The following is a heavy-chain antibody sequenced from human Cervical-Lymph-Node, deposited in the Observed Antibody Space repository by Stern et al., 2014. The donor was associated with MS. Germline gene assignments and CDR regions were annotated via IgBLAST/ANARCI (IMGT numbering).Heavy chain of an antibody. V-gene: IGHV1-69*01. J-gene: IGHJ5*02. Sequence: VQLVESGAEVMKPGSSVKVSCKASGGTFSKFASSWGRLVPGQGLEWMGGVFPVVGTPSYDQEFRGRVTITAYVSTSTVYMDLSSLRSNDTAVYYCALSSETSDRWYSLGYDLWGQGTLVTVSS. CDR2: VFPVVGTP. CDR3: ALSSETSDRWYSLGYDL. CDR1: GGTFSKFA. D-gene: IGHD6-13*01.